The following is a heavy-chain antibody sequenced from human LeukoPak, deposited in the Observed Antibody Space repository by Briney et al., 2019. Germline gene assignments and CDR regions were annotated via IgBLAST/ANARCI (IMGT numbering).Heavy chain of an antibody. J-gene: IGHJ4*02. D-gene: IGHD3-10*01. V-gene: IGHV4-38-2*02. CDR1: GYSISSGYY. CDR3: ARELGYVSGSYY. Sequence: SETLSLTCTVSGYSISSGYYWGWIRQPPGKGLEWIGSTHHSGSTYYNTSLKSRVTMSVDASKNQFSLKVTSVTAADTAVYYCARELGYVSGSYYWGQGTLVTVSS. CDR2: THHSGST.